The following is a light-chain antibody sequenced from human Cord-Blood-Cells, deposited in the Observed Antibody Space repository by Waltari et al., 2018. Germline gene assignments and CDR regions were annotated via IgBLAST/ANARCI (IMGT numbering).Light chain of an antibody. CDR1: RSDVGGYNY. CDR3: STYTSSSTYV. V-gene: IGLV2-14*01. J-gene: IGLJ1*01. CDR2: QVS. Sequence: QSALTQPASVSGSPGQSITISCTGTRSDVGGYNYVSWYQQHPGKAPKLMIYQVSNRPSGVSDRFSGSKAGNTTSLTISGLQAGDEADYYCSTYTSSSTYVFGTGTKVTVL.